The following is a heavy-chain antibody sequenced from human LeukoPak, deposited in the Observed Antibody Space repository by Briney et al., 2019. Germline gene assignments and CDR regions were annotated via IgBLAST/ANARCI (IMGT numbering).Heavy chain of an antibody. J-gene: IGHJ4*02. Sequence: ASVKVSCKASGGTFSSYAISWVRQAPGQGREWMGRIIPILGIANYAQKFQGRVTITADKSTSTAYMELSSLRSEDTAVYYCARGIAAAGSSYWGQGTLVTVSS. CDR1: GGTFSSYA. CDR2: IIPILGIA. V-gene: IGHV1-69*04. D-gene: IGHD6-13*01. CDR3: ARGIAAAGSSY.